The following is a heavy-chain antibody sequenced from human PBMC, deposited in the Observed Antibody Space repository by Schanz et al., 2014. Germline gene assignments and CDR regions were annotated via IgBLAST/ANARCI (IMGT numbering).Heavy chain of an antibody. V-gene: IGHV1-18*01. Sequence: VQLEHSGAEVKKPGSSVKVSCKASGGTFSTYTISWVRQAPGQGPEWIGWISGYTGDTKYAQKFQHRVNMTTDRTTSTVYMELRSLRFDDTAVYFCARDNGRIPAANSFDYWGQGTRVTVSS. CDR3: ARDNGRIPAANSFDY. D-gene: IGHD1-26*01. J-gene: IGHJ4*02. CDR1: GGTFSTYT. CDR2: ISGYTGDT.